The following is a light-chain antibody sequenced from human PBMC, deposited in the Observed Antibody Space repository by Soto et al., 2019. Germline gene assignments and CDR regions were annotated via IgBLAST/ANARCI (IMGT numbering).Light chain of an antibody. V-gene: IGLV2-23*01. CDR3: CSYAGSRTFV. CDR1: SSDVGAYNL. Sequence: QSALTQPASVSGSPEQSITISCTGTSSDVGAYNLVSWYQQHPGKAPRLTIYEGSKRPSGISHRFSGSKSDNTASLTISGLRAEDEAHYHCCSYAGSRTFVFGGGTKLTVL. CDR2: EGS. J-gene: IGLJ2*01.